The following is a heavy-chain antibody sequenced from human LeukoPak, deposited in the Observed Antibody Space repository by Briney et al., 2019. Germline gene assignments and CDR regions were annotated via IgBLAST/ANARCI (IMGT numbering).Heavy chain of an antibody. CDR3: AREGAYSNFVNWFDT. V-gene: IGHV4-34*01. D-gene: IGHD2/OR15-2a*01. CDR1: GGSFRDYY. Sequence: SKTLSLTCAVYGGSFRDYYWSWLRQPPGKGLEWIGEINHDGSTNYNPSLKSRVTMSIDASKSQCFLTLTPVTAADTAVYYCAREGAYSNFVNWFDTWGQGTLVTVSS. CDR2: INHDGST. J-gene: IGHJ5*02.